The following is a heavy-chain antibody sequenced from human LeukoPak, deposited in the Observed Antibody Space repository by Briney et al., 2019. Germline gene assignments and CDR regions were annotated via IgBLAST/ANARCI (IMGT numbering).Heavy chain of an antibody. Sequence: GASVKVSCKASGGTFSSYAISWVRQAPGQGLEWMGGIITIFGTANYAQKFQGRVTITTDESTNTAYMELSSLRSEDTAVYYCARGSGSYTFDYWGQGTLVTVSA. CDR2: IITIFGTA. V-gene: IGHV1-69*05. CDR3: ARGSGSYTFDY. CDR1: GGTFSSYA. D-gene: IGHD1-26*01. J-gene: IGHJ4*02.